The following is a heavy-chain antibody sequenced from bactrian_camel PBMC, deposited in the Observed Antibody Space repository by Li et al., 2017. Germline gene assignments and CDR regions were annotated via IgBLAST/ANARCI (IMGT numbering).Heavy chain of an antibody. J-gene: IGHJ6*01. D-gene: IGHD2*01. V-gene: IGHV3S40*01. CDR2: IVAGGSST. CDR1: GYTFNTNY. Sequence: DVQLVESGGGSVETGGSLRLSCAVSGYTFNTNYVAWFRQSAGKEREGGAAIVAGGSSTDYAASVKGRFTISQDIAKRTVFLQMNNLKPEDTSVYYCSASRRLYRLLRTCFGFGYRGQGTQVTVS. CDR3: SASRRLYRLLRTCFGFGY.